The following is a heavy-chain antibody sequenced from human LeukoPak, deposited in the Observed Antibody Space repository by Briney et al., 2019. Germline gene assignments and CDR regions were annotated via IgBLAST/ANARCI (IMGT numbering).Heavy chain of an antibody. V-gene: IGHV3-30*02. D-gene: IGHD3-22*01. CDR2: IRYDGSNK. CDR3: AKGAVTYYYDSSGYYPFDY. CDR1: GFTFSSYG. J-gene: IGHJ4*02. Sequence: GGSLRLACAASGFTFSSYGMHWVRQAPGKGLEWVAFIRYDGSNKYYADSVKGRFTISRDNSKNTRCLLMNSLRAEDTAVYYCAKGAVTYYYDSSGYYPFDYWGQGTLVTVSS.